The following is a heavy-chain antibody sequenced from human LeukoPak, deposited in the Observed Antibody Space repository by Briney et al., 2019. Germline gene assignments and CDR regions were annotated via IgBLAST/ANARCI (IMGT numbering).Heavy chain of an antibody. D-gene: IGHD3-10*01. J-gene: IGHJ3*02. Sequence: GASVKVSCKASGYTFTGYYMHWVRQAPGQGLEWMGWINPNSGGTNYAQKFQGRVTMTRDTSISTAYMELSRLRSDDTAVYYCARTHSGGAGGRAFDIWGQGTMVTVSS. CDR2: INPNSGGT. V-gene: IGHV1-2*02. CDR3: ARTHSGGAGGRAFDI. CDR1: GYTFTGYY.